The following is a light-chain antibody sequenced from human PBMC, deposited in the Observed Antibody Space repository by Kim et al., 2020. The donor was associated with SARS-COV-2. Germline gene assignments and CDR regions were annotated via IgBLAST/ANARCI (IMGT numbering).Light chain of an antibody. CDR1: SSNIGAGYD. Sequence: QSVLTQPPSVSGAPGQRVIISCTGSSSNIGAGYDVHWYQQLPGTAPKLLIYGNSNRPSGVPDRFSGSKSGTSASLAITGLQAEDEADYYCQSYDSSLSVVYVFGTGTKVTVL. V-gene: IGLV1-40*01. CDR2: GNS. CDR3: QSYDSSLSVVYV. J-gene: IGLJ1*01.